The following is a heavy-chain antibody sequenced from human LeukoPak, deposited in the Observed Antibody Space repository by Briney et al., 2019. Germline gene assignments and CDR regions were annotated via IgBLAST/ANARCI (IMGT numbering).Heavy chain of an antibody. Sequence: PGGSLRLSCAASGFTFDDYGMSWVRQAPGEGLEWVSGINWNGGRTGYADSVKGRFTISRDNAKNSLYLQMNSLRAEDTAVHYCARPGYSSGWYSYYYMDVWGKGTTVTISS. CDR1: GFTFDDYG. V-gene: IGHV3-20*04. CDR2: INWNGGRT. J-gene: IGHJ6*03. D-gene: IGHD6-19*01. CDR3: ARPGYSSGWYSYYYMDV.